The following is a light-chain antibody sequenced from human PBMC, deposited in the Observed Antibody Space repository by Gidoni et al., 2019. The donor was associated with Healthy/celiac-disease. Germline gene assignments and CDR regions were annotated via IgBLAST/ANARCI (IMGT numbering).Light chain of an antibody. CDR2: GAS. CDR1: QSVSSSY. V-gene: IGKV3-20*01. J-gene: IGKJ1*01. Sequence: EIVLTQSPGTLSLSPGERATLSCRASQSVSSSYLAWYQQKPGQAPRLLIYGASSRATGIPDRFSGSGAGTDVTLTISRLEPEDFAGYYCQQYGSSPTFGQXTKVEIK. CDR3: QQYGSSPT.